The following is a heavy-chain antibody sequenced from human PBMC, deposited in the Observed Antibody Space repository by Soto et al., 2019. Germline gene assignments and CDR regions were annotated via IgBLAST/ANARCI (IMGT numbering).Heavy chain of an antibody. CDR1: GGTFSSYA. CDR2: IIPIFGTA. Sequence: GASVKVSCKASGGTFSSYAISWVRQAPGQGLEWMGGIIPIFGTANYAQKFQGRVTITADESTSTAYMELSSLRSEDTAVYYCAGGYSYGYSYYYGMDVWGQGTTVT. D-gene: IGHD5-18*01. J-gene: IGHJ6*02. CDR3: AGGYSYGYSYYYGMDV. V-gene: IGHV1-69*13.